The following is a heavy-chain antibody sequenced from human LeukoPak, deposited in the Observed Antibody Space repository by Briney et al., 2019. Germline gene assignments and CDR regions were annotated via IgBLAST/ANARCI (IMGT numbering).Heavy chain of an antibody. CDR3: ARGGYSGSYWGFLYYFDY. CDR2: IKQDGSEK. D-gene: IGHD1-26*01. V-gene: IGHV3-7*01. J-gene: IGHJ4*02. CDR1: GFTFSSYW. Sequence: GGSLRLSCAASGFTFSSYWMSWVRQAPGKGLEWVANIKQDGSEKYYVDSVKGRFTISRDNAKNSLYLQMNSLRAEDTAVYYCARGGYSGSYWGFLYYFDYWGQGTLVTVSS.